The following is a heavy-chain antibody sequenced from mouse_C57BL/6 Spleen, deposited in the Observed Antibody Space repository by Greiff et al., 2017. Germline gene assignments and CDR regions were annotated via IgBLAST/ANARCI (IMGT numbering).Heavy chain of an antibody. CDR1: GYTFTEYT. CDR2: IYPGSGSI. J-gene: IGHJ4*01. D-gene: IGHD1-1*02. CDR3: ARHEEGGCLGSYAMDY. Sequence: QVQLKQSGAELVKPGASVKLSCKASGYTFTEYTIHWVKQRPGQGLEWIGWIYPGSGSIKYNEKFKDKDTLTVDKSSSTVYMELSRLTSEDSAVYVCARHEEGGCLGSYAMDYWGQGTSVTVSS. V-gene: IGHV1-62-2*01.